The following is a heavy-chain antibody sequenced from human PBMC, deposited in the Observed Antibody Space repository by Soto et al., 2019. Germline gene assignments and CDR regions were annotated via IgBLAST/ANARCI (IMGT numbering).Heavy chain of an antibody. V-gene: IGHV4-39*01. CDR2: IYYSGST. J-gene: IGHJ4*02. CDR1: GCSISSSSYY. Sequence: SDTMSLTCTVFGCSISSSSYYWGWIRQPPGKGLDLIGRIYYSGSTYYNPSLKSRVTISVDTSKNQFSLKLSSVTAADTAVYYCARHIDYWGQGTLVTVS. CDR3: ARHIDY.